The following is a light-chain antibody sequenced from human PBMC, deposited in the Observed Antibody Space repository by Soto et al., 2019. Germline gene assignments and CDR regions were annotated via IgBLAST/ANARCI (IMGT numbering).Light chain of an antibody. CDR1: QSVSSN. V-gene: IGKV3-20*01. J-gene: IGKJ5*01. Sequence: EIVMTRSPATLSVSPGEGATLSCRASQSVSSNLAWYQQKPGQAPRLLIYGASSRPTGIPDRFSGSGSGTDFTLTISRLEPEDFAVYYCQQYGSSSTFGQGTRLET. CDR2: GAS. CDR3: QQYGSSST.